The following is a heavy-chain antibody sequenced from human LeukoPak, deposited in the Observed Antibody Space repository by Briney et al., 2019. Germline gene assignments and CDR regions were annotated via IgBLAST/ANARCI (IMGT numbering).Heavy chain of an antibody. CDR1: GFTFSSYS. Sequence: GGSLRLSCAASGFTFSSYSLNWVRQAPRKGLEWVSSISSSGSYIYYADSVKGRFTISRDNTENSLYLQMNSLRAEDTAVYYCARPYSSSWDVAFDIWGQGTMVTVSS. D-gene: IGHD6-13*01. J-gene: IGHJ3*02. V-gene: IGHV3-21*01. CDR2: ISSSGSYI. CDR3: ARPYSSSWDVAFDI.